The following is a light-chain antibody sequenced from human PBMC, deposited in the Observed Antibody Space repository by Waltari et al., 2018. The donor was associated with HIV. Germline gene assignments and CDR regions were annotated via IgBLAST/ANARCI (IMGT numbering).Light chain of an antibody. CDR1: PSNIGGNS. CDR2: NTD. CDR3: ATWDDTMSVV. Sequence: SLLTQPPSVSGAPGQRVNISCSGGPSNIGGNSVNWYRQLPGTAPLLLIYNTDQRPSSVPVRFSGSKSATSASLVISGLQSDDEADYYCATWDDTMSVVFGGGTRLTVL. V-gene: IGLV1-44*01. J-gene: IGLJ2*01.